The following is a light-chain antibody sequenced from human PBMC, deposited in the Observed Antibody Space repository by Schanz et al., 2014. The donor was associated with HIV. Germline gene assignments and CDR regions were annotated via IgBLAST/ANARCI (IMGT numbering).Light chain of an antibody. CDR3: CSHAGRKRV. V-gene: IGLV2-8*01. Sequence: QSVLTQPPSASGSPGQSVTISCTGTSSDIGGTNYVSWYQQSPGKAPRVMIYEVTRRPSGVPDRFSGSKSGNTASLPVSGLQAEDEADYYCCSHAGRKRVFGGGTKLPVL. J-gene: IGLJ3*02. CDR1: SSDIGGTNY. CDR2: EVT.